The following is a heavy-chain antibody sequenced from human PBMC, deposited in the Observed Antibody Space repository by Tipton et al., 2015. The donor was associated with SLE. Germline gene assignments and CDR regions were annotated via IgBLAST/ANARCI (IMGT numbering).Heavy chain of an antibody. D-gene: IGHD3-10*01. V-gene: IGHV4-61*05. CDR2: IYYSGNT. CDR1: GDSISSSTYY. J-gene: IGHJ5*02. Sequence: TLSLTCTVSGDSISSSTYYWGWIRQPPGKGLEWIGYIYYSGNTDYNPSLKSRVTISVDTSKNQSSLKLSSVTAADTAVYYCARGDYYSWFDPWGQGTLVTVSS. CDR3: ARGDYYSWFDP.